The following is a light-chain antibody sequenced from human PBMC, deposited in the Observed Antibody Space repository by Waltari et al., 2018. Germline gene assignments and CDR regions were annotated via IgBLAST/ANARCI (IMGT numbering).Light chain of an antibody. CDR3: QQAKSVPIT. J-gene: IGKJ5*01. V-gene: IGKV1-12*01. CDR2: EAS. Sequence: IQLTQSPSSASASVGARVSITCRASQAIGDWLAWYQQKPGKAPNLLIYEASSLDTGVPSRFSGSGSGTDVSLTISSLQPEDVATYFCQQAKSVPITFGEGTRLEIK. CDR1: QAIGDW.